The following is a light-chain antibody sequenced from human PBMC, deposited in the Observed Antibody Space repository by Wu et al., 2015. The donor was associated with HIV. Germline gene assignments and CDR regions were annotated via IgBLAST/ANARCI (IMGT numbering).Light chain of an antibody. CDR1: QNVPNTY. Sequence: EIVLTQSPVTLSLSPGERATLSCRASQNVPNTYLAWYQQRVGQAPRLLIYGASNREFGVSDRFRGGGSGTDFTLTITTVEPEDFAAYYCQLYGRSPPYTFGQGTRLDIK. V-gene: IGKV3-20*01. CDR2: GAS. CDR3: QLYGRSPPYT. J-gene: IGKJ2*01.